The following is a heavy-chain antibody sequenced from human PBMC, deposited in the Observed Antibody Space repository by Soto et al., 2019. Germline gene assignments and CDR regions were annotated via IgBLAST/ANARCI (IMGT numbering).Heavy chain of an antibody. V-gene: IGHV3-33*01. D-gene: IGHD6-19*01. J-gene: IGHJ1*01. CDR2: IWYDGSNK. CDR3: ARYAGYSSGLRLQH. Sequence: QVQLVESGGGGVQPGRSLRLSCAASGFTFSSDGMHWVRQAPGKGLEWVAIIWYDGSNKYYAVSMKGRFTISRDNSKNTLYLQIISLRVEDTAVYYCARYAGYSSGLRLQHLGEGTLVTVSS. CDR1: GFTFSSDG.